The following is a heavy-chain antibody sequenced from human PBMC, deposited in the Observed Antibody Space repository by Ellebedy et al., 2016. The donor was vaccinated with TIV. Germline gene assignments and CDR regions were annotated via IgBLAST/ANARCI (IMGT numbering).Heavy chain of an antibody. J-gene: IGHJ4*02. V-gene: IGHV1-2*02. CDR2: INPNSGGT. Sequence: ASVKVSXKASGYTFTGYYMHWVRQAPGQGLEWMGWINPNSGGTNYAQKFQGRVTMTRDTSISTAYMELSRLRSDDTAVYYCARDPSGTGYSYVDYWGQGTLVTVSS. D-gene: IGHD5-18*01. CDR1: GYTFTGYY. CDR3: ARDPSGTGYSYVDY.